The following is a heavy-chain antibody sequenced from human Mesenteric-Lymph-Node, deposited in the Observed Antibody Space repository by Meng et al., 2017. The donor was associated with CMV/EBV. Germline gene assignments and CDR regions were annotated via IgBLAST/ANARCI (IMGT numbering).Heavy chain of an antibody. CDR2: ISCSSSYI. V-gene: IGHV3-21*01. CDR1: GFTFSSYS. CDR3: ASSLGYCSSTSCRSYYYYGMDV. Sequence: GESLKISCAASGFTFSSYSMNWVRQAPGKGLEWVSSISCSSSYIYYADSVKGRFTISRDNAKNSLYLQMNSLRAEDTAVYYCASSLGYCSSTSCRSYYYYGMDVWGQGTTVTVSS. J-gene: IGHJ6*02. D-gene: IGHD2-2*01.